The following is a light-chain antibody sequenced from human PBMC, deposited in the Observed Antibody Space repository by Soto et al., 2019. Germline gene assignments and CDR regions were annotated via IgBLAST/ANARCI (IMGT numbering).Light chain of an antibody. CDR3: QQYNNRPPDT. CDR2: GAS. J-gene: IGKJ2*01. V-gene: IGKV3-15*01. Sequence: EIVMTQSPATLSVSPGERATLSCRASQSVNSNLAWYQQKPGQAPRLLIYGASTWVAGIPARFSGSGSGTEFSLTISSLQSEDFAVYYCQQYNNRPPDTFGQGTKLEIK. CDR1: QSVNSN.